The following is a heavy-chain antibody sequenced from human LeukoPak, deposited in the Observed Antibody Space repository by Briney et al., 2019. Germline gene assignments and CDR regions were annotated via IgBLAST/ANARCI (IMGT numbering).Heavy chain of an antibody. V-gene: IGHV3-15*01. CDR1: GFTFSNAW. J-gene: IGHJ4*02. D-gene: IGHD5-24*01. CDR3: AKREGYSIFDY. Sequence: GSLRLSCAASGFTFSNAWMSWVRQAPGKGLEWVGRIKSKTDGGTTDYAAPVKGRFTISRDDSKNTLYLQMNNLRAEDTAVYYCAKREGYSIFDYWGQGTLVTVSS. CDR2: IKSKTDGGTT.